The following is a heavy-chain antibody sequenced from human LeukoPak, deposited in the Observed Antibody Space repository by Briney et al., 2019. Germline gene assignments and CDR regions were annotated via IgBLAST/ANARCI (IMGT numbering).Heavy chain of an antibody. CDR2: ISYDGSNK. D-gene: IGHD6-13*01. CDR1: GFTFSSYG. J-gene: IGHJ6*02. V-gene: IGHV3-30*18. Sequence: PGRSLRLSCAASGFTFSSYGMHWVRQAPGKGLEWVAVISYDGSNKYYADSVKGRFTISRDNSKNTLYLQMNSLRVEDTAVYYCAKDQLPSWSPPRYYYYGMDVWGQGTTVTVSS. CDR3: AKDQLPSWSPPRYYYYGMDV.